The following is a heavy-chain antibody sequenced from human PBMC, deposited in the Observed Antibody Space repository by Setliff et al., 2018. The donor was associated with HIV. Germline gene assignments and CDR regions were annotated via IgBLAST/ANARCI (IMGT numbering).Heavy chain of an antibody. J-gene: IGHJ4*02. D-gene: IGHD3-10*01. V-gene: IGHV1-69*05. Sequence: ASVKVSCKASGGTFSSYAISWVRQAPGQGLEWMGGIIPIFGTTNYAQKFQGRVTMTTDTSTSTAYMELRSLRSDDTAVYYCARGAELLWFGELHNIPYFDYWGQGTLVTVSS. CDR1: GGTFSSYA. CDR3: ARGAELLWFGELHNIPYFDY. CDR2: IIPIFGTT.